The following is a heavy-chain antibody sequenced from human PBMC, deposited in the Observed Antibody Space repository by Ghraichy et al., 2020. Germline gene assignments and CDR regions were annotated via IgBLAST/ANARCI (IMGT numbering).Heavy chain of an antibody. CDR2: IYYSGDT. V-gene: IGHV4-59*01. Sequence: SETLSLTCTVSGGSISGYFWNWIRQPPGKGLEWIGYIYYSGDTNYNPSLKSRVTISVDTSKNQFSLNLSSVTAADTAVYYCARAVATISGYFDYSGQGTLVTVSS. CDR1: GGSISGYF. J-gene: IGHJ4*02. D-gene: IGHD5-12*01. CDR3: ARAVATISGYFDY.